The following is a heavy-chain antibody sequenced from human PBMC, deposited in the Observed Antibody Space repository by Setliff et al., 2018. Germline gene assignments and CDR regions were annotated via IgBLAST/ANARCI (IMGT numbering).Heavy chain of an antibody. CDR3: AREPTRTGGFYYLDV. V-gene: IGHV4-4*08. D-gene: IGHD2-2*01. J-gene: IGHJ6*03. CDR2: IYSSGST. CDR1: GASISNYY. Sequence: NPSETLSLTCSVSGASISNYYWSWIRQPPGKGLEWIGYIYSSGSTNYNPSLKSRVAISRDTSTSQLSLELRSVTAADTAVYYCAREPTRTGGFYYLDVWGEGTTVTVSS.